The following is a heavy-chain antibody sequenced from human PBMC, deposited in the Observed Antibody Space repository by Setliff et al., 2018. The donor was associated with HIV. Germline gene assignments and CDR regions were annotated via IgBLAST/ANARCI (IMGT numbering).Heavy chain of an antibody. D-gene: IGHD2-21*02. CDR2: ISPDDSDT. CDR1: GYVFTNYW. Sequence: GESLKISCKSSGYVFTNYWIGWVRQMPGKGLEWMGIISPDDSDTRYSPSFQGRVTLSADKSISTAYLQWSSLQTSDSGMYYCARGIAALTASFDYWGQGSLVTVS. CDR3: ARGIAALTASFDY. J-gene: IGHJ4*02. V-gene: IGHV5-51*01.